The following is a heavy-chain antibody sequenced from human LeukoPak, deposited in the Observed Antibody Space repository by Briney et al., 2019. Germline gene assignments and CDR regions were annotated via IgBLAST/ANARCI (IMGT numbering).Heavy chain of an antibody. CDR3: ARYSMAGNNYLDY. CDR2: INHSGST. CDR1: GGSFSGYY. Sequence: PSETLSLTCAVYGGSFSGYYWSWIRQPPGKGLEWIGEINHSGSTNYNPSLKSRVTISVDTSKNQFSLKLSSVTAADTAVYYCARYSMAGNNYLDYWGQGTLVTVSS. V-gene: IGHV4-34*01. J-gene: IGHJ4*02. D-gene: IGHD6-19*01.